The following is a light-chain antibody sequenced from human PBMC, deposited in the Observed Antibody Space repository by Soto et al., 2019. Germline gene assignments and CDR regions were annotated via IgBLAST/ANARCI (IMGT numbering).Light chain of an antibody. CDR1: SSNIGAGYD. Sequence: VLAQPPSVSGAPGQKVTISCTGSSSNIGAGYDLHWYQQLPGTAPKLLLYGNINRPSGVPDRFSGSKSGTSASLAITGLQAEDEADYYCQSYDSSLSAYVFGTGTKVTVL. CDR2: GNI. V-gene: IGLV1-40*01. J-gene: IGLJ1*01. CDR3: QSYDSSLSAYV.